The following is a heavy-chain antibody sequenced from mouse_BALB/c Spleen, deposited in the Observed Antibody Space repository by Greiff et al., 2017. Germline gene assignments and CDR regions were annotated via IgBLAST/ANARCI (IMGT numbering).Heavy chain of an antibody. V-gene: IGHV5-15*02. CDR3: ARVYYGNYVDAMDY. CDR2: ISNLAYSI. D-gene: IGHD2-1*01. CDR1: GFTFSDYG. J-gene: IGHJ4*01. Sequence: EVHLVESGGGLVQPGGSRKLSCAASGFTFSDYGMAWVRQAPGKGPEWVAFISNLAYSIYYADTVTGRFTISRENAKNTLYLEMSSLRSEDTAMYYWARVYYGNYVDAMDYWGQGTSVTVSS.